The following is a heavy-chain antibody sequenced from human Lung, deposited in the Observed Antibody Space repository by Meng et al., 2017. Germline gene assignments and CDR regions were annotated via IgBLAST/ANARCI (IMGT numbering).Heavy chain of an antibody. CDR2: IDPRSGGT. J-gene: IGHJ4*02. CDR3: VRDEDISAAGKLFGDY. Sequence: VEYGAEGENPGASVKVCCKPSGYIFSAYLLHWVRQAPGQGLEWMGRIDPRSGGTQYAQNFQDRVTMTRDTSISTTYMELSRLTSDDMAVYYCVRDEDISAAGKLFGDYWGQGTLVTVSS. V-gene: IGHV1-2*06. CDR1: GYIFSAYL. D-gene: IGHD6-13*01.